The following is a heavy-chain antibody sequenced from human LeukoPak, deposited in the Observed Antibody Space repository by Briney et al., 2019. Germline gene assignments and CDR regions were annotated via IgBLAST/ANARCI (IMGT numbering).Heavy chain of an antibody. V-gene: IGHV1-2*06. Sequence: ASVKVSCKASGYTFTGYYMHWVRQAPGQGLEWMGRINPNSGGTNYAQKFQGRVTMTRDTPISTAYMELSRLRSDGTAVYYCAREIVVVITTSPFDYWGQGTLVTVSS. CDR1: GYTFTGYY. CDR3: AREIVVVITTSPFDY. J-gene: IGHJ4*02. D-gene: IGHD3-22*01. CDR2: INPNSGGT.